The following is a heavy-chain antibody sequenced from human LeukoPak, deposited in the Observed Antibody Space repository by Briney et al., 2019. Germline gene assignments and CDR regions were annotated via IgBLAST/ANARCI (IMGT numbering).Heavy chain of an antibody. V-gene: IGHV4-39*07. J-gene: IGHJ4*02. CDR1: GGSISSSSYY. Sequence: SETLSLTCTVSGGSISSSSYYWGWIRQPPGKGLEWTGHISYSGSTNYNPSLKSRITISVDTSKNQFSLKLSSVTAADTAVYYCARSYYYGSGRVFDYWGQGTLVTVSS. D-gene: IGHD3-10*01. CDR2: ISYSGST. CDR3: ARSYYYGSGRVFDY.